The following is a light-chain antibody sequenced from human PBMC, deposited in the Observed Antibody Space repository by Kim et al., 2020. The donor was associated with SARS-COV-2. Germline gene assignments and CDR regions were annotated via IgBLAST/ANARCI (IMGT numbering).Light chain of an antibody. Sequence: DIQMTQSPSSLSASVGDRVTITCRASQSIRNYLNWYHQKPGKAPKLLIYAASSLQSGVPSRFSGSGSGTDFTLSISSLQPEDVATYYCQQSFSTPYTFGQGTKLEI. CDR1: QSIRNY. J-gene: IGKJ2*01. CDR3: QQSFSTPYT. CDR2: AAS. V-gene: IGKV1-39*01.